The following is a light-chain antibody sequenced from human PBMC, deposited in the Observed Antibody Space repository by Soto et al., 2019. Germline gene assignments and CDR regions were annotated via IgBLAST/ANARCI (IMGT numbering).Light chain of an antibody. CDR1: RSDVGGSKY. Sequence: QSLLTQPASVSGSPGQSITISWTGTRSDVGGSKYVSWYQQYPGKAPKLMVYEVSYRPSGVSNRFSGSKSGNTASLTISGLQAEDEADYYCSSYTSSSTLVVFGSGTKVTVL. V-gene: IGLV2-14*01. CDR2: EVS. J-gene: IGLJ1*01. CDR3: SSYTSSSTLVV.